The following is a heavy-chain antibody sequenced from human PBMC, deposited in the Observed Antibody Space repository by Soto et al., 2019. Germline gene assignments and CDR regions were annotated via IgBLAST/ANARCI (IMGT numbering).Heavy chain of an antibody. CDR3: IQSRCGGDCLQSYASHYYYGMDV. D-gene: IGHD2-21*02. CDR1: GFSLSTSGVG. J-gene: IGHJ6*02. Sequence: QITLKESGPPLVKPTQTLTLTCTFSGFSLSTSGVGVGWIRQPPGKALEWLALIYWDDDKRYSPSLRSRLTTSKDTSKNPVVLTMTNMDPVDTATYYCIQSRCGGDCLQSYASHYYYGMDVWGQGTTVTVSS. CDR2: IYWDDDK. V-gene: IGHV2-5*02.